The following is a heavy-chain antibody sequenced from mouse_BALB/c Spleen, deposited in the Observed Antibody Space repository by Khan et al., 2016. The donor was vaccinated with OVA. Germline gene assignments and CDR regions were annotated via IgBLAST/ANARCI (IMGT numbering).Heavy chain of an antibody. CDR3: ARSYDSFYFDY. J-gene: IGHJ2*01. CDR1: GYSFTNYW. Sequence: VQLKQSGTVLARPGASVKMSCKASGYSFTNYWMHWVKQRPGQVLEWIGTIYPGNSDTRYNQKFKDKAKLTAVTSASTAYMDLSSLTSEDSAVYYCARSYDSFYFDYWGQGPTLTVSS. V-gene: IGHV1-5*01. CDR2: IYPGNSDT. D-gene: IGHD2-4*01.